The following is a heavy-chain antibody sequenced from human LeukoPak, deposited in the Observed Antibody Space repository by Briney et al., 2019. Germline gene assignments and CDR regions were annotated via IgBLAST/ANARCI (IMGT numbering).Heavy chain of an antibody. CDR1: RYSFTNSW. V-gene: IGHV5-10-1*01. J-gene: IGHJ5*02. Sequence: GESLKISCKGSRYSFTNSWISWVRQMPGKGLEWMGRIDPSDSYTNYSPSFQGHVTMSADKSTSTVYLQWSSLEASDTAMYYCTRSLTTTVTTRFDPWGQGTLVTVSS. CDR3: TRSLTTTVTTRFDP. CDR2: IDPSDSYT. D-gene: IGHD4-17*01.